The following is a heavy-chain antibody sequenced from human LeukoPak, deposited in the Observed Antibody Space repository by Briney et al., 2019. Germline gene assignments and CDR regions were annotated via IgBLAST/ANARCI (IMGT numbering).Heavy chain of an antibody. J-gene: IGHJ4*02. Sequence: ASVKVSCNASGYTFTTYYMHWVRQAPGQGLEWMGIINPSGGSTSYTQKFQGRVTMTRDTSTSIVYMELSSLRSEDTAVYYCARDTTRYYYYWGQGTLVTVSS. V-gene: IGHV1-46*01. CDR1: GYTFTTYY. D-gene: IGHD3-16*01. CDR3: ARDTTRYYYY. CDR2: INPSGGST.